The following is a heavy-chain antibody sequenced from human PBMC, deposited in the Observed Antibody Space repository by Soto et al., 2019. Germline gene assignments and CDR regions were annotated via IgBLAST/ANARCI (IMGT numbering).Heavy chain of an antibody. CDR2: ISSSSSYI. CDR1: GFTFSSYS. CDR3: ARDGGLLYDILTGRNWFDP. D-gene: IGHD3-9*01. Sequence: EVQLVESGGGLVKPGGSLRLSCAASGFTFSSYSMNWVRQAPGKGLEWVSSISSSSSYIYYADSVKGRFTISRDNAKNSLYLQMNSLRAEDTAVYYCARDGGLLYDILTGRNWFDPWGQGTLVTVSS. J-gene: IGHJ5*02. V-gene: IGHV3-21*01.